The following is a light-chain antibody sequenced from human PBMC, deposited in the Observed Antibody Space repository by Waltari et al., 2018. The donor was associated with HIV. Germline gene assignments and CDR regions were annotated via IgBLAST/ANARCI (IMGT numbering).Light chain of an antibody. CDR2: EVT. J-gene: IGLJ3*02. V-gene: IGLV2-8*01. CDR1: SSDIGAYDS. CDR3: SSYGDSLRVL. Sequence: GQSVTISCTGSSSDIGAYDSVSWFQQHPRSAPKLLLYEVTRRPSSVSDRFSGSRSGSTAFLTVAGLQPDEEATYFCSSYGDSLRVLFGGGTNVTVL.